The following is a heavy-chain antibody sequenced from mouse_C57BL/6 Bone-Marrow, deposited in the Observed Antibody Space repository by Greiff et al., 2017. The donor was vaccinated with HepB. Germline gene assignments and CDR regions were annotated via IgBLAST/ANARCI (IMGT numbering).Heavy chain of an antibody. CDR1: GFTFSSYA. J-gene: IGHJ1*03. CDR2: ISDGGSYT. V-gene: IGHV5-4*03. Sequence: EVKLVESGGGLVKPGGSLKLSCAASGFTFSSYAMSWVRQTPEKRLEWVATISDGGSYTYYPANVKGRFTISRDNAKNNLYLQMSHLKSEDTAMYYCARNYDWYFDVWGTGTTVTVSS. CDR3: ARNYDWYFDV. D-gene: IGHD2-4*01.